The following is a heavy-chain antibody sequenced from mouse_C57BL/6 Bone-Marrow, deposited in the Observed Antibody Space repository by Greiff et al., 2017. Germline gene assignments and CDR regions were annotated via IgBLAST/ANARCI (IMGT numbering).Heavy chain of an antibody. V-gene: IGHV1-4*01. Sequence: QVQLQQSGAELARPGASVKMSCKASGYTFTSYTMHWVKQRPGQGLEWIGYINPSSGDTKYNQKFKDKATLTADKSSSTAYMQLSSLTSEDSAVYYCASYGYDGSWFAYWGRGTRVTVSA. CDR2: INPSSGDT. CDR1: GYTFTSYT. J-gene: IGHJ3*01. CDR3: ASYGYDGSWFAY. D-gene: IGHD2-2*01.